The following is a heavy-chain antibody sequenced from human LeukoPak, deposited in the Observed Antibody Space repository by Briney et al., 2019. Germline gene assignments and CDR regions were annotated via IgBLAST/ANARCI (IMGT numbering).Heavy chain of an antibody. CDR2: FDPEDGET. J-gene: IGHJ5*02. CDR3: ATPRCSSSSCYGNWFEP. CDR1: GYTLTELS. V-gene: IGHV1-24*01. D-gene: IGHD2-2*01. Sequence: ASVKVSCKVSGYTLTELSIHWVRQAPGKGLEWMGGFDPEDGETIYAQKFQGRVTMTEDTSTDTAYMELSRLRSEDTAVYYCATPRCSSSSCYGNWFEPWGQGTLVPVFS.